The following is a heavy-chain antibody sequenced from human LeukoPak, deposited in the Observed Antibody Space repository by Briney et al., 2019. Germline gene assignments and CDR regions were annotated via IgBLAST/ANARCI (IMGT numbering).Heavy chain of an antibody. V-gene: IGHV4-59*01. J-gene: IGHJ3*02. Sequence: SETLSFTCTVSGGSISSYYWSWLRQPPGKGLEWLGYIYYSGSTNYNPSLKSRVTISVDTSKNQFSLKLSSVTAADTAVYYCARVPLLRRITMIVPDAFDIWGQGTMVTVSS. CDR2: IYYSGST. CDR3: ARVPLLRRITMIVPDAFDI. D-gene: IGHD3-22*01. CDR1: GGSISSYY.